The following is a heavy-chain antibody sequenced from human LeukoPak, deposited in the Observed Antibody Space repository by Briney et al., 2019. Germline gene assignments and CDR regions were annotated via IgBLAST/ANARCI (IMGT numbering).Heavy chain of an antibody. CDR3: ARSRYCSGGSCYPTMGY. V-gene: IGHV1-3*01. CDR2: INAGNGNT. Sequence: ASVKVSCKASGYTFTGYAMHWVRQAPGQRLEWMGWINAGNGNTKYSQKFQGRVTITRDTSASTAYMELSSLRSEDTAVYYCARSRYCSGGSCYPTMGYWGQGTLVTVSS. CDR1: GYTFTGYA. D-gene: IGHD2-15*01. J-gene: IGHJ4*02.